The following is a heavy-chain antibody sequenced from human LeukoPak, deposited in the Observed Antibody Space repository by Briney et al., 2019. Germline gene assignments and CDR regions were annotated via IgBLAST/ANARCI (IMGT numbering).Heavy chain of an antibody. J-gene: IGHJ4*02. CDR3: ATKQWLAPPPDS. D-gene: IGHD6-19*01. Sequence: PGRSLRLSSAASGFTFSKYWMLWVRQAPGKGLESVSRINTDGTVTTYADSVKGRFTVSRDNADNTMFLQMNSVRDEDTAVYYCATKQWLAPPPDSWGQGTPVTVPS. CDR2: INTDGTVT. V-gene: IGHV3-74*01. CDR1: GFTFSKYW.